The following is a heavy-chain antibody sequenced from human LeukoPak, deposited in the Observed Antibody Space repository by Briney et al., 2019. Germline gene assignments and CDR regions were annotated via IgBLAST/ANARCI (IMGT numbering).Heavy chain of an antibody. J-gene: IGHJ4*02. CDR2: IYYSGST. D-gene: IGHD3-3*01. Sequence: SETLSLTCTVSGGSINSSSYYWGWIRQPPGKGLEWIGYIYYSGSTNYNPSLKSRVTISVDTSKNQFSLKLSSVTAADTAVYYCARGDYDFWSGPHLIPQIIFDYWGQGTLVTGSS. V-gene: IGHV4-61*05. CDR3: ARGDYDFWSGPHLIPQIIFDY. CDR1: GGSINSSSYY.